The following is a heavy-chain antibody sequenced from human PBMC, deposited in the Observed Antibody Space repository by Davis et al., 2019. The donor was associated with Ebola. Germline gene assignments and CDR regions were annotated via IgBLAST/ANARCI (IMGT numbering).Heavy chain of an antibody. CDR2: IYPGDSDT. J-gene: IGHJ4*02. V-gene: IGHV5-51*01. CDR3: ARSSDSTVTRPIAY. CDR1: GYSFTSHW. Sequence: GESLKISCKGSGYSFTSHWIGWVRQMPGKGLEWMGIIYPGDSDTRYSPSFQGQVTISAGKSSSTAYLQWSSLKASDTAMYYCARSSDSTVTRPIAYWGQGTLVTVSS. D-gene: IGHD4-17*01.